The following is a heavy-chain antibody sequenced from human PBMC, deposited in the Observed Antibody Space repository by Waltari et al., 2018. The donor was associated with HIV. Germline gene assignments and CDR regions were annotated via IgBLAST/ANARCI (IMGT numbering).Heavy chain of an antibody. CDR2: IRLDASEE. CDR3: AKDFKARGLEPSYIDS. Sequence: VRLVESGGGVIQPGGSLRLAWIASAVSFGTLALNWVRPAPGRGLEWVSLIRLDASEEFYLESVKARFTVSRDNSKNTLFLQMSGLRVDDTAIYFCAKDFKARGLEPSYIDSWGQGSSVTVSS. CDR1: AVSFGTLA. V-gene: IGHV3-30*02. J-gene: IGHJ4*02.